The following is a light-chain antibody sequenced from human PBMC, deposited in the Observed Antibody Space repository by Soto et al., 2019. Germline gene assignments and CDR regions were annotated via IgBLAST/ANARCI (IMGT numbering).Light chain of an antibody. CDR3: QQYGSSP. Sequence: DIVLTHSPGTLSLSPGERATLSCSASQSVSSSYLAWYQQKPGQAPRLLIYGASSRATGIPDRFSGSGSGTDFTLTISRLEPEDFAVYYCQQYGSSPFGPGTKVDIK. CDR1: QSVSSSY. V-gene: IGKV3-20*01. J-gene: IGKJ3*01. CDR2: GAS.